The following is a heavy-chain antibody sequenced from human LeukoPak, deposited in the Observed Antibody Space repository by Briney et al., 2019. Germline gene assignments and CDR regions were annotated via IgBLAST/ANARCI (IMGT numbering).Heavy chain of an antibody. CDR1: GGSISSSSYY. CDR3: ASADYYDSSGYSYDAFDI. J-gene: IGHJ3*02. V-gene: IGHV4-39*01. D-gene: IGHD3-22*01. CDR2: IYYSGST. Sequence: SETLSLTCTVSGGSISSSSYYWGWIRQPPGKGLEWIGSIYYSGSTYYNPSLKSRVTISVDTSKNQFSLKLSSVTAADTAVYYCASADYYDSSGYSYDAFDIWGQGTMVTVSS.